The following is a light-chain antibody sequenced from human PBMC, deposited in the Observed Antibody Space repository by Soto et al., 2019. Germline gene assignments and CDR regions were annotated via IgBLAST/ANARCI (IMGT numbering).Light chain of an antibody. CDR3: QQNGSSSWT. Sequence: EIVLTQSPGTLSLSPGERATLSCRASQSVGSSFLAWYQQKAGQAPRLLIYGASTRATGIPDRFSGSGSGTDFTLTISRLEPEDFAVYFCQQNGSSSWTFGQGTKVEIK. CDR2: GAS. CDR1: QSVGSSF. J-gene: IGKJ1*01. V-gene: IGKV3-20*01.